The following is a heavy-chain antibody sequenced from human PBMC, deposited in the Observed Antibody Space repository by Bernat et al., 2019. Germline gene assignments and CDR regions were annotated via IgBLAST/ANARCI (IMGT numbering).Heavy chain of an antibody. V-gene: IGHV1-8*01. Sequence: QVQLVQSGADVKKPGASVKVSCKASGYTFTSYDINWVRQATGQGLEWMGWMNPNSGNTGYAQKFQGRVTMTRNTSISTAYMELSSLRSEDTAVYYCARDESSVVVPAARGWFDPWGQGTLVTVSS. J-gene: IGHJ5*02. CDR3: ARDESSVVVPAARGWFDP. D-gene: IGHD2-2*01. CDR2: MNPNSGNT. CDR1: GYTFTSYD.